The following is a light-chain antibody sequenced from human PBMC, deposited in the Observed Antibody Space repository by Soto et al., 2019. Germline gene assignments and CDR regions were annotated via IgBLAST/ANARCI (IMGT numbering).Light chain of an antibody. CDR2: GAP. CDR1: QSVSSSD. Sequence: EIVLTQSPGTLSLSPGERATLSCRASQSVSSSDLVWYQQKPGQAPRLLIYGAPSRATGMPDGFSGSASGTDFTLTMSGLEPADSAAYYCQRHGATFGQGTKVEIK. CDR3: QRHGAT. J-gene: IGKJ1*01. V-gene: IGKV3-20*01.